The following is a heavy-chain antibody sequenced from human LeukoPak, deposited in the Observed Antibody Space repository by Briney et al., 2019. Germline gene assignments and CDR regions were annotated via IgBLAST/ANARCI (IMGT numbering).Heavy chain of an antibody. CDR2: IYHSGST. CDR3: ARVKGSLEVPAATYYFDY. J-gene: IGHJ4*02. CDR1: GGSISSGGYS. D-gene: IGHD2-2*01. Sequence: SETLSLTCAVSGGSISSGGYSWSWIRQPPGKGLEWIGYIYHSGSTYYNPSLKSRVTISVDRSKNQFSLKLSSVTAADTAVYYCARVKGSLEVPAATYYFDYWGQGTLVTVSS. V-gene: IGHV4-30-2*01.